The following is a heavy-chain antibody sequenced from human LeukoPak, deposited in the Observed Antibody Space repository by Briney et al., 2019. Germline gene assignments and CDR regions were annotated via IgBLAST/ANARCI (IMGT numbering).Heavy chain of an antibody. CDR2: INSDGSTT. CDR1: GFTFSSYW. V-gene: IGHV3-74*01. J-gene: IGHJ6*03. Sequence: GGSLRLSCEASGFTFSSYWMHWVRQAPGEGLVWVSRINSDGSTTTYADSVKGRFTISRDNAKNTLYLQMNSLRVEDTAVYYCARSTTHPYYNYMDVWGKGTTVTLSS. D-gene: IGHD4-17*01. CDR3: ARSTTHPYYNYMDV.